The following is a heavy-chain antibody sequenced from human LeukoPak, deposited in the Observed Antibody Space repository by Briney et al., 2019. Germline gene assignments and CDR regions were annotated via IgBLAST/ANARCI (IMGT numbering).Heavy chain of an antibody. CDR2: ISGSGGST. Sequence: PGGSLRLSCAASGFTFSSYAMSWVRQAPGKELEWVSAISGSGGSTYYADSVKGRFTISRDNSKNTLYLQMNSLRAEDTAVYYCAKCPGYSSGWYSRWGQRTLVTVSS. J-gene: IGHJ4*02. D-gene: IGHD6-19*01. CDR3: AKCPGYSSGWYSR. V-gene: IGHV3-23*01. CDR1: GFTFSSYA.